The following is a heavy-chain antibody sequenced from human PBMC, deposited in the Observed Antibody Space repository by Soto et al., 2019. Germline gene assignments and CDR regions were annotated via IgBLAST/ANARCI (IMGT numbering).Heavy chain of an antibody. CDR1: GVSISSKNYY. Sequence: SETLSLTCTVSGVSISSKNYYWSWIRQPPGKGLEWIGYIYYTGTTHYNPSVKSRVTISLDTSKDQFSLNLSSVTAADTAIYSCAKVTHDYGRNWVDSWGQGTLVTVSS. J-gene: IGHJ5*01. CDR3: AKVTHDYGRNWVDS. D-gene: IGHD4-17*01. V-gene: IGHV4-30-4*01. CDR2: IYYTGTT.